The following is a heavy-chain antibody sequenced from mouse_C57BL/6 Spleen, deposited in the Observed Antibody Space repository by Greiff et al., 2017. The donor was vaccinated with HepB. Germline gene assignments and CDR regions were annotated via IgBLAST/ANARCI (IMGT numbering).Heavy chain of an antibody. V-gene: IGHV1-84*01. CDR2: IYPGSGNT. CDR1: GYTFTDYY. Sequence: LVESGPELVKPGASVKISCKASGYTFTDYYINWVKQRPGQGLEWIGWIYPGSGNTKYNEKFKGKATLTVDTSSSTAYMQLSSLTSEDSAVYFCARERYYGSHPWFAYWGQGTLVTVSA. CDR3: ARERYYGSHPWFAY. D-gene: IGHD1-1*01. J-gene: IGHJ3*01.